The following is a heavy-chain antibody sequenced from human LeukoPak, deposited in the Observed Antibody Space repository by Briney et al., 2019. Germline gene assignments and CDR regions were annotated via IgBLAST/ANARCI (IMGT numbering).Heavy chain of an antibody. V-gene: IGHV4-30-4*01. Sequence: PSETLSLTCTVSGASISSGDYHWNWIRQPPGKGLEWIGFIHDSGSTYYNPSLKSRVTISVDTSQNQISLKLSSVTAADTAVYYCARLGYCGSTNCHLWGPGTLVTVSS. J-gene: IGHJ4*02. CDR1: GASISSGDYH. D-gene: IGHD2-2*01. CDR3: ARLGYCGSTNCHL. CDR2: IHDSGST.